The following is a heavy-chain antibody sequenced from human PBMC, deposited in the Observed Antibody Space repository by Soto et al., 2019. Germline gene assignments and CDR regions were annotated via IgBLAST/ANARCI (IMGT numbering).Heavy chain of an antibody. J-gene: IGHJ3*02. D-gene: IGHD3-10*01. CDR2: ISYIGST. CDR3: ARHGGSRMLRDVLTVFDI. Sequence: PSETLSLTCTVSGGCISSYSWSWIRQPPGKGLEWIAYISYIGSTNYNPSLKSRVTISADTSKNQFSLNLSSVTAADTAVYYCARHGGSRMLRDVLTVFDIWGQVPMVT. V-gene: IGHV4-59*08. CDR1: GGCISSYS.